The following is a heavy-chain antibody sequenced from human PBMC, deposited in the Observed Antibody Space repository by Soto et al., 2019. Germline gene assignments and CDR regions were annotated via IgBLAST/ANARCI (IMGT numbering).Heavy chain of an antibody. CDR2: INGNGNST. D-gene: IGHD4-17*01. V-gene: IGHV3-20*04. J-gene: IGHJ4*02. CDR3: TTDGGTVPIAFDL. CDR1: GFTFEDHG. Sequence: EEQLVESGGGVVRPGGSLRLSCAASGFTFEDHGMTWVRQVPGKGLEWVCGINGNGNSTAYGDSVKGRFIVSRDNAKNSVYLQMNSLRVEDTALYYCTTDGGTVPIAFDLWCQGTLVTVSS.